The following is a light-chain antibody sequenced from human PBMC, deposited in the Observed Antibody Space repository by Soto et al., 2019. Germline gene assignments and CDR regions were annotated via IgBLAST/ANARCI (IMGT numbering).Light chain of an antibody. Sequence: DIQMTQFPSSLSASVGDTVTINCRASQFIGTHLSWYRHKPGRGPELLIQAASSLLSGVPSRFSGSASEADFTLTITALQPEDFATYFCQQSHSLPITFGQGTRLEIK. V-gene: IGKV1-39*01. CDR3: QQSHSLPIT. CDR2: AAS. CDR1: QFIGTH. J-gene: IGKJ5*01.